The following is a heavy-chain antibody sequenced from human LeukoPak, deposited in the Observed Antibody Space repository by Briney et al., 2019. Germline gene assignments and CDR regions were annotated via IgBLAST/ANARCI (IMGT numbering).Heavy chain of an antibody. D-gene: IGHD3-3*01. CDR3: ARLRFLEWLRYFDY. V-gene: IGHV1-18*04. CDR2: ISAYNGNT. CDR1: GYTFTGYY. J-gene: IGHJ4*02. Sequence: ASVKVSCKASGYTFTGYYMHWVRQAPGQGLEWMGWISAYNGNTNYAQKLQGRDTMTTDTSTSTAYMELRSLRSDDTAVYYCARLRFLEWLRYFDYWGQGTLVTVSS.